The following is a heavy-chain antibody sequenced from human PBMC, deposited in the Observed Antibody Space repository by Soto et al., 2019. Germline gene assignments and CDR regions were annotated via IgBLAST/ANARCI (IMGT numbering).Heavy chain of an antibody. J-gene: IGHJ6*02. D-gene: IGHD6-19*01. V-gene: IGHV1-18*01. CDR2: ISAYNGNT. CDR1: GYTFTSYG. Sequence: GASVKVSCKASGYTFTSYGISWVRQAPGQGLEWMGWISAYNGNTNYAQKLQGRVTMTTDTSTSTAYMELRSLRSDDTAVYYCARESGYSSGWNDYYYYGMDVWGQGTTVTVSS. CDR3: ARESGYSSGWNDYYYYGMDV.